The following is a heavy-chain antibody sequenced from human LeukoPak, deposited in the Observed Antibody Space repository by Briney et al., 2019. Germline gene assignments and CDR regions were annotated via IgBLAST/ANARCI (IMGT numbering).Heavy chain of an antibody. CDR3: ARDRRRQQLVPDAFDI. J-gene: IGHJ3*02. V-gene: IGHV3-48*03. D-gene: IGHD6-13*01. Sequence: AGGSLRLSCAASGFTFSSYEMNWVRQAPGKGLEWVSYISSSGSTIYYADSVKGRFTISRDNAKNSLYLQMNSLRAEDTALYYCARDRRRQQLVPDAFDIWGQGTMVTVSS. CDR2: ISSSGSTI. CDR1: GFTFSSYE.